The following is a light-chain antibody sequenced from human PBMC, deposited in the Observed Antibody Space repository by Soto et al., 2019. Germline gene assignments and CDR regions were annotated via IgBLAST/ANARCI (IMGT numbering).Light chain of an antibody. Sequence: QSVLTQPPSASGSPGQSVTISCTGTSSDVGGYNYVSWYQQHPGKAPKLMIYEVSKRPSGVPDRFSGSKSGNTASLTVSGLQAEDEADYYCSSYAGSNNRLDVFGTGTKLTVL. CDR2: EVS. CDR1: SSDVGGYNY. CDR3: SSYAGSNNRLDV. J-gene: IGLJ1*01. V-gene: IGLV2-8*01.